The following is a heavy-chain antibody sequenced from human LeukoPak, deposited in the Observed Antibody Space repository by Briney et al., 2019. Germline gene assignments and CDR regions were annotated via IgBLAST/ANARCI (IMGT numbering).Heavy chain of an antibody. CDR2: ISWDGGST. CDR3: AKDIGDTAMGSFDY. D-gene: IGHD5-18*01. V-gene: IGHV3-43*01. Sequence: GGSLRLSCAASGFTFDDYTTHWVRQAPGKGLEWVSLISWDGGSTYADSVKGRFTISRDNSKNSLYLQMNSLRTEDTALYYCAKDIGDTAMGSFDYWGQGTLVTVSS. CDR1: GFTFDDYT. J-gene: IGHJ4*02.